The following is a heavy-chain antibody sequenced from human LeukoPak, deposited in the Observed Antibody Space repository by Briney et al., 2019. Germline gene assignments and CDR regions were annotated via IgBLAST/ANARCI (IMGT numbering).Heavy chain of an antibody. V-gene: IGHV3-23*01. J-gene: IGHJ4*02. CDR3: AKERLGGNYGDYAVDY. CDR2: VSGSGDGT. D-gene: IGHD4-17*01. CDR1: GFTFSSYP. Sequence: GGSLRLSCAASGFTFSSYPMSWVRQAPGKGLEWVSSVSGSGDGTYYADSVKGRFTISRDNSKKTLDLHMDSLRAEDTAVYYCAKERLGGNYGDYAVDYWGQGTMVTVSS.